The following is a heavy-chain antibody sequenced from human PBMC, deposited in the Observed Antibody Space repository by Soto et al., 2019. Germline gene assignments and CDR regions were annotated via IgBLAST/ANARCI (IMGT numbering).Heavy chain of an antibody. CDR1: GGSISSNNW. V-gene: IGHV4-4*02. Sequence: QVQLQESGPGLVTPSGTLSLTCDVSGGSISSNNWWTWVRQTPEKGLEWIGEIYHSGGTNYNPSLKSRVTMSVDKSKTQFSLKMTSVTAADTAVYYCTRDRGAGTYTGYDYWGQGTLVIVSS. D-gene: IGHD6-19*01. J-gene: IGHJ4*02. CDR3: TRDRGAGTYTGYDY. CDR2: IYHSGGT.